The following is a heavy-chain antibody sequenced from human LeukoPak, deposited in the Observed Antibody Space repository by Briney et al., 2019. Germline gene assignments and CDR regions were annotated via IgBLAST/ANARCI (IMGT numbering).Heavy chain of an antibody. V-gene: IGHV3-23*01. CDR1: GFTFSSYA. Sequence: GGSLRLSCAASGFTFSSYAMSWVRQAPGKGLEWVSAISGSGGSTYYADSVKGRFTISRDNSKNTLYLQMNSLRAEDTAVYYCAKGYYDSSGYGHDYWGQGTLVTVSS. D-gene: IGHD3-22*01. CDR2: ISGSGGST. CDR3: AKGYYDSSGYGHDY. J-gene: IGHJ4*02.